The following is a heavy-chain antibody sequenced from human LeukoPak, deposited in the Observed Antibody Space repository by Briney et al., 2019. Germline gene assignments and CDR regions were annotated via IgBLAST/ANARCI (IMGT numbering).Heavy chain of an antibody. Sequence: SQTLSLTCTVSGGSISSGDYYWSWIRQPPGKGLEWIGYIYYSGSTYYNPSLKSRVTISVDTSKNQFSLKLSSVTAADTAVYYCARGHSSSWNQGGYFDYWGQGTLVTVSS. J-gene: IGHJ4*02. CDR3: ARGHSSSWNQGGYFDY. V-gene: IGHV4-30-4*01. CDR1: GGSISSGDYY. D-gene: IGHD6-13*01. CDR2: IYYSGST.